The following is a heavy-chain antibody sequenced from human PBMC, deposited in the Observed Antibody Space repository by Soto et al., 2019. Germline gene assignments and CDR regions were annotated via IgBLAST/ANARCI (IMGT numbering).Heavy chain of an antibody. V-gene: IGHV1-3*04. CDR2: INTGNGNT. Sequence: ASVKVSCKASGYTFTSYAMHWVRQAPGQRLEWMGWINTGNGNTKYSQKFQGRVTITRDTSASTAYMEVSSLRSEDTGLRSEDTAVYYCARDRDGLSGYAAVDYWGQGTLVTVSS. CDR1: GYTFTSYA. J-gene: IGHJ4*02. D-gene: IGHD5-12*01. CDR3: DTAVYYCARDRDGLSGYAAVDY.